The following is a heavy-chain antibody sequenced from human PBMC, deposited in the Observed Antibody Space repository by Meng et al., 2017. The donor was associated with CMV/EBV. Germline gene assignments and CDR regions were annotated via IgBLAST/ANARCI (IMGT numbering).Heavy chain of an antibody. D-gene: IGHD3-10*01. CDR2: IYSGGSST. CDR3: AKEIRVTMVRGGNYYYYGMDV. V-gene: IGHV3-23*03. J-gene: IGHJ6*02. Sequence: GESLKISCAASGFTFSSYAMSWVRQAPGKGLEWVSAIYSGGSSTYYADSVKGRFTISRDNSKNTLYLQMNSLRAEDTAVYYCAKEIRVTMVRGGNYYYYGMDVWGQGTTVTVSS. CDR1: GFTFSSYA.